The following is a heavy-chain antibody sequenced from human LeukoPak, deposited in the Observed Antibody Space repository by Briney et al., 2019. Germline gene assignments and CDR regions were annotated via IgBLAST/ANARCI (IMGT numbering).Heavy chain of an antibody. CDR2: ISSSGSTI. CDR1: GFTVSSNY. D-gene: IGHD3-3*01. V-gene: IGHV3-11*04. J-gene: IGHJ6*02. CDR3: ARPLQYYDFWSGSPPGGMDV. Sequence: GGSLRLSCAASGFTVSSNYMSWVRQAPGKGLEWVSYISSSGSTIYYADSVKGRFTISRDNAKNSLYLQMNSLRAEDTAVYYCARPLQYYDFWSGSPPGGMDVWGQGTTVTVSS.